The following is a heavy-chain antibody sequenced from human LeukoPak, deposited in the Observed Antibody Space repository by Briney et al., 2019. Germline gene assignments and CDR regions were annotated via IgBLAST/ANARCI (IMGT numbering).Heavy chain of an antibody. CDR2: VNHRGTK. CDR3: ARSYYYDGFDYSLGF. D-gene: IGHD3-10*01. J-gene: IGHJ4*02. V-gene: IGHV4-34*01. Sequence: SETLPLTCAVYGGSFSDYYWTWVRQPPGKGLEWIGEVNHRGTKRYNLSLKSRLTISIDTSKSQFSLKLSSVTAADTAKYYCARSYYYDGFDYSLGFWGQGTLVTVSS. CDR1: GGSFSDYY.